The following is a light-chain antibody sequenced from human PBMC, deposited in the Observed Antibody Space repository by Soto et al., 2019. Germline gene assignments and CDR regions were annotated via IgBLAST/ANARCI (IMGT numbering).Light chain of an antibody. CDR1: ISDVGDYNS. V-gene: IGLV2-11*01. J-gene: IGLJ1*01. CDR3: CSYVGGYSYV. Sequence: QCALTQPRSVSGSPGQSVTVSCIGTISDVGDYNSVSWYQQHPGKAPKLMIYDVSKRPSGVPDRFSGSKSGNTASLTISGLQAEDEADYYCCSYVGGYSYVLRIGIKVTVL. CDR2: DVS.